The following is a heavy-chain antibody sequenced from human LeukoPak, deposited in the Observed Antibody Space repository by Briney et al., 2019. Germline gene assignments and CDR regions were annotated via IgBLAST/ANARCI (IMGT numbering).Heavy chain of an antibody. J-gene: IGHJ3*02. D-gene: IGHD6-13*01. CDR3: ARGIAAAGTDAFDI. CDR1: GYTFTGYD. V-gene: IGHV1-2*02. CDR2: INPNSGGT. Sequence: ASVTVSCKVSGYTFTGYDMHWVRLAPGQGLEWMGWINPNSGGTNYARKFQGRVTMTRDTSISTAYMELSRLRSDDTAVYYCARGIAAAGTDAFDIWGQGTMVTVSS.